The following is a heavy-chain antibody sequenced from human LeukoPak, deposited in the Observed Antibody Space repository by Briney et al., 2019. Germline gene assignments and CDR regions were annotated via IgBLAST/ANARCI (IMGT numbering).Heavy chain of an antibody. CDR2: ISGSGGST. D-gene: IGHD3-3*01. V-gene: IGHV3-23*01. J-gene: IGHJ6*02. CDR1: GFTFSSYA. CDR3: TTYDFWSGFMDV. Sequence: GGSLRLSCAASGFTFSSYAMSWVRQAPGKGLEWVSAISGSGGSTYYAAPVKGRFTISRDDSKNTLYLQMNSLKTEDTAVYYCTTYDFWSGFMDVWGQGTTVTVSS.